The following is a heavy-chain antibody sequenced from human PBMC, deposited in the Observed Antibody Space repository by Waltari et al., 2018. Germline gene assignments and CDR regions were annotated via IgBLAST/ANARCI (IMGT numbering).Heavy chain of an antibody. Sequence: EVQLVESGGGLVKPGGSLRLSCAASGFTFSSYSMNWVRQAPGKGLEWVSSISSSSSYIYYAESVKGRFTISRDNAKNSLYLQMNSLRAEDTAVYYCARDRGSSGYDYWGQGTLVTVSS. CDR3: ARDRGSSGYDY. D-gene: IGHD6-19*01. V-gene: IGHV3-21*01. CDR2: ISSSSSYI. J-gene: IGHJ4*02. CDR1: GFTFSSYS.